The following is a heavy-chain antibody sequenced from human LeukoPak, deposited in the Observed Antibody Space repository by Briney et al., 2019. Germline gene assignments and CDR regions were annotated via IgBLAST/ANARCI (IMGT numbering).Heavy chain of an antibody. CDR2: INPNSGGT. Sequence: ASVKVSCKASGYTFTGYYMHWVRQAPGQGLEWMGWINPNSGGTNYAQKFQGRVTMTRDTSISTAYMELSRLRSDDTAVYYCARGIAGAPGKYSFDYWGQGTLVTVSS. CDR3: ARGIAGAPGKYSFDY. D-gene: IGHD2/OR15-2a*01. J-gene: IGHJ4*02. CDR1: GYTFTGYY. V-gene: IGHV1-2*02.